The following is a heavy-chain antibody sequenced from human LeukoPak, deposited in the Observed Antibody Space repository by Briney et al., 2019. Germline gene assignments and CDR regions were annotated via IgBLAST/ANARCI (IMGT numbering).Heavy chain of an antibody. CDR2: IYYDGST. D-gene: IGHD2-2*01. CDR3: ARHPSCTVVTHCSFDY. CDR1: GGSISSSNYQ. J-gene: IGHJ4*02. Sequence: SETLSLTCTVSGGSISSSNYQWAWIRQSPGKGLEWIGSIYYDGSTNYNPSLKSRVTIPVDMSKNQFSLKLSSVTGSDTAVYYCARHPSCTVVTHCSFDYWGQGTLVTVSS. V-gene: IGHV4-39*01.